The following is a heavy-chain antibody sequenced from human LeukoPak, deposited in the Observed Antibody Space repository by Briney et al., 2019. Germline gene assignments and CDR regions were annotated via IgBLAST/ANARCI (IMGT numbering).Heavy chain of an antibody. CDR2: IYYSGST. Sequence: SETLSLTCTVSGGSISSYYWSWIRQPPGKGLEWIGYIYYSGSTNYNPSLKSRVTISVDTSKNQFSLKLSSVTAADTAVYYCARHVQVPYGDFEGAFDIWGQGTMVTVSS. J-gene: IGHJ3*02. V-gene: IGHV4-59*08. CDR3: ARHVQVPYGDFEGAFDI. D-gene: IGHD4-17*01. CDR1: GGSISSYY.